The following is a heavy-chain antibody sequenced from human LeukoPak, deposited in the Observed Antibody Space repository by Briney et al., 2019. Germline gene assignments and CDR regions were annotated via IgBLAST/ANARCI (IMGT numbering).Heavy chain of an antibody. CDR1: GYTFTGNY. CDR2: INPNSGGT. CDR3: AREAQDTAIWY. V-gene: IGHV1-2*02. Sequence: ASVKVSCKASGYTFTGNYMHWVRQAPGEGLEWMGWINPNSGGTNYAQKFQGRVTMTRDTSISTAYMELSRLRSDDTAVYYCAREAQDTAIWYWGQGTLVTVSS. J-gene: IGHJ4*02. D-gene: IGHD5-18*01.